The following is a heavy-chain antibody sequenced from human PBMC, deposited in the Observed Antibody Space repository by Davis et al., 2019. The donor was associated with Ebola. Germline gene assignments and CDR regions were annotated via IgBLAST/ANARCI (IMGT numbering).Heavy chain of an antibody. CDR3: ARTVSGSYYSALDY. CDR1: GYGFSDYW. Sequence: GESLKISCEGPGYGFSDYWIAWVRQRPGKGLEWMGIIKPGNSDTRYNPSFQGQVTISADMSFSTAYLQWSSLEASDTAVYYCARTVSGSYYSALDYWGQGTLVTVSS. CDR2: IKPGNSDT. V-gene: IGHV5-51*01. J-gene: IGHJ4*02. D-gene: IGHD1-26*01.